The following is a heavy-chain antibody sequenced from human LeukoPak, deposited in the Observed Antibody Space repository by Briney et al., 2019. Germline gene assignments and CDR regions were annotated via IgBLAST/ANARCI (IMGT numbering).Heavy chain of an antibody. CDR1: GDSISNYY. J-gene: IGHJ4*02. D-gene: IGHD5-18*01. V-gene: IGHV4-59*01. CDR2: VYHTGGT. Sequence: SQTLSVTCTVSGDSISNYYWTWIRQPRGKEMEWIGYVYHTGGTKYNTSLKSRVTISVDPSKNQFSLRLTSVTAADTAVYYCARETRGYTYAVFDLWGQGTLVTVSS. CDR3: ARETRGYTYAVFDL.